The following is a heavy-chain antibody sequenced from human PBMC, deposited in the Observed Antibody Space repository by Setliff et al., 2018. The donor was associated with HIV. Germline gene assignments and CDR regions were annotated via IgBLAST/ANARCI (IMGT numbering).Heavy chain of an antibody. D-gene: IGHD3-22*01. CDR1: GFTFDDYG. J-gene: IGHJ4*02. CDR2: ISGSGIGS. Sequence: PGGSLRLSCAASGFTFDDYGMSWVRQAPGKGLEWVSGISGSGIGSYYADSVKGRFTISRDNSKNTRYLQMNSLRAEDTAIYYGAKNPGRSGYYDWGQGTLVTVSS. CDR3: AKNPGRSGYYD. V-gene: IGHV3-23*01.